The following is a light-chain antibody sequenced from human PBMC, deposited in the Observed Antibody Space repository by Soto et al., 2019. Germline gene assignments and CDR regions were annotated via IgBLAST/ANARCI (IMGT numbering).Light chain of an antibody. CDR3: NTSYSNTHKV. CDR2: LDRSGSY. J-gene: IGLJ3*02. CDR1: SGHSTYI. V-gene: IGLV4-60*02. Sequence: QSVLTQSSSASASLGSSVKLTCILSSGHSTYIIAWHQQQPGKAPRFLMTLDRSGSYNRGSGVPDRFSGSSSGADRYLTISNPHLDYHSAHHSNTSYSNTHKVFGGGTKLTVL.